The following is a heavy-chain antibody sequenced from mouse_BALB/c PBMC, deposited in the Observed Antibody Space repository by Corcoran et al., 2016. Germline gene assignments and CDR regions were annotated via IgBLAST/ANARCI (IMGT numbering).Heavy chain of an antibody. V-gene: IGHV9-1*02. D-gene: IGHD2-14*01. CDR3: ARKEYDRCYYYAMDY. J-gene: IGHJ4*01. CDR2: INTYTGEP. CDR1: GYTFTNYG. Sequence: QIQLVQSGPELKKPGETVKISCKASGYTFTNYGMNWVKQAPGKGLKWMGWINTYTGEPTYADDFKGRFAFSLETSASTAYLQINNLKNEDMATYFCARKEYDRCYYYAMDYWGQGTSVTVSS.